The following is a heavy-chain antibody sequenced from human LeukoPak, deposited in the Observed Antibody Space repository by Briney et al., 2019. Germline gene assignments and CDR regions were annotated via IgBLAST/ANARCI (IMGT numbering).Heavy chain of an antibody. J-gene: IGHJ4*02. CDR2: IYSGGST. Sequence: PGGSLRLSCAASGFTVSSNYMSWVRQAPGKGLEWVSVIYSGGSTYYADSVKGRFTISRDNSKNTLYLQMNSLRAEDTAVYYCARATGAVADNYFDYWGQGTLVTVSS. V-gene: IGHV3-53*01. CDR3: ARATGAVADNYFDY. CDR1: GFTVSSNY. D-gene: IGHD6-19*01.